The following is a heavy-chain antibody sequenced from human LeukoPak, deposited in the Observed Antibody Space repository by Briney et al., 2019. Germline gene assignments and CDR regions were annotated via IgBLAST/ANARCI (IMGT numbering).Heavy chain of an antibody. Sequence: GRSLRLSCAASGFTFSSYAMHWVRQAPGKGLEWVSGISASGSNTYYADSVKGRFTISRDNSRNTLYVQMNSLRAEDTAVYYCANFERTVAGPYNWFDPWGQGTLVTVSS. D-gene: IGHD6-19*01. CDR1: GFTFSSYA. CDR2: ISASGSNT. V-gene: IGHV3-23*01. CDR3: ANFERTVAGPYNWFDP. J-gene: IGHJ5*02.